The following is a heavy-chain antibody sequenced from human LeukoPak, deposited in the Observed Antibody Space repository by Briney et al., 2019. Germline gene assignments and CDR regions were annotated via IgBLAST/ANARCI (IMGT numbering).Heavy chain of an antibody. V-gene: IGHV3-7*01. J-gene: IGHJ4*02. CDR3: ARPHYYDRSGYYSYFDY. CDR2: RKQDGSEK. Sequence: PGGSLRLSFAASGFTFSSYWMSWVRQAPGKGLEWVANRKQDGSEKYYVDSVKGRFTISRDNAKNSLYLQMNSLRAEDTAAYYCARPHYYDRSGYYSYFDYWGQGTLVTVSS. D-gene: IGHD3-22*01. CDR1: GFTFSSYW.